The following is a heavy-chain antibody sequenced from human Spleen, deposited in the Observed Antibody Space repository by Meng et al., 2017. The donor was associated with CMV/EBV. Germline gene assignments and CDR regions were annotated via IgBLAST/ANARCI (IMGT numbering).Heavy chain of an antibody. V-gene: IGHV4-39*01. J-gene: IGHJ4*02. CDR2: IYYSGSN. CDR1: GGSISSSSFY. D-gene: IGHD1-26*01. CDR3: ARHGGIMGAERAFDY. Sequence: SETLSLTSAVSGGSISSSSFYWAWIRQPPGKGLEWIGSIYYSGSNYYNPSLKSRVTISVDTAKNQFSLKLSSVTAADTAVYYCARHGGIMGAERAFDYWGQGTLVTVSS.